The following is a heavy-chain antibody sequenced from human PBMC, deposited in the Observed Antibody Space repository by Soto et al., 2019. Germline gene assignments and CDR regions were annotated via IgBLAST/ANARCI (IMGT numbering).Heavy chain of an antibody. CDR1: GGSISIYY. CDR2: IYYSGST. D-gene: IGHD6-19*01. Sequence: SETLSLTCTVSGGSISIYYWSWIRQPPGKGLEWIGYIYYSGSTNYNPSLKSRVTISVDTSKNQFSLKLSSVTAADTAVDYCARGEGWFRGVWNYYYYYGMDVWGQGTTVTVSS. V-gene: IGHV4-59*01. CDR3: ARGEGWFRGVWNYYYYYGMDV. J-gene: IGHJ6*02.